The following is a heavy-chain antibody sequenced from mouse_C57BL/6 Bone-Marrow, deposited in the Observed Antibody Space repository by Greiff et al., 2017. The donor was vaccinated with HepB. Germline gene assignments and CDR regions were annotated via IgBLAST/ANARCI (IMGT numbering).Heavy chain of an antibody. Sequence: EVQVVESGGDLVKPGGSLKLSCAASGFTFSSYGMSWVRQTPDKRLEWVATISSGGSYTYYPDSVKGRFTISRDNAKNTLYLQMSSLKSEDTAMYYCARLIYYGNYGAYWGQGTLVTVSA. D-gene: IGHD2-1*01. CDR2: ISSGGSYT. CDR3: ARLIYYGNYGAY. V-gene: IGHV5-6*01. CDR1: GFTFSSYG. J-gene: IGHJ3*01.